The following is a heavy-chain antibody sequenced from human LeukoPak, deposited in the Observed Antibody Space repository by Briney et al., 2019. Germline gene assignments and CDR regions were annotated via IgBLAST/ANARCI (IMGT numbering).Heavy chain of an antibody. V-gene: IGHV7-4-1*02. CDR3: ARGGYPYLSTWYSDY. D-gene: IGHD2-15*01. CDR1: GYTFTSRA. J-gene: IGHJ4*02. Sequence: ASVKVSCKPSGYTFTSRAMNWVRQAPGQGLEWMGWINTNTRNPTYAQGFSGRFVFSLDTSVSTVYLQISSLKAEDTAVYYCARGGYPYLSTWYSDYWGREPWSPSP. CDR2: INTNTRNP.